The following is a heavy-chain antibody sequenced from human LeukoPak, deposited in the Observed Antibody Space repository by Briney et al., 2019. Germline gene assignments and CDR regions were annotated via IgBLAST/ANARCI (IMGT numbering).Heavy chain of an antibody. V-gene: IGHV3-9*01. CDR3: AKEIIITMVRGVTLSQSGMDV. Sequence: PGRSLRLSCAASGFTFDDYAMHWVRQAPGKGLEWVSGISWNSGSIGYADSVKGRFTISRDNSKNTLYLQMNSLRAEDTAVYYCAKEIIITMVRGVTLSQSGMDVWGQGTTVTVSS. J-gene: IGHJ6*02. CDR1: GFTFDDYA. CDR2: ISWNSGSI. D-gene: IGHD3-10*01.